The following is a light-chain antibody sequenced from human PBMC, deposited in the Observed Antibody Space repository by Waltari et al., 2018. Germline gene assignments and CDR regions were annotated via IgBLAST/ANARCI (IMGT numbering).Light chain of an antibody. CDR3: CSYAGSHTFVV. CDR2: DVN. V-gene: IGLV2-11*02. Sequence: QSALTQPRSVSGSPGQSVTMSCTGTTSDVGGYNYVSWYQQYAGKVPKLMIYDVNKRPSGVPDRVSGSKSGNTASLTISGLQAEDEADYYCCSYAGSHTFVVFGGGTKLTVL. J-gene: IGLJ2*01. CDR1: TSDVGGYNY.